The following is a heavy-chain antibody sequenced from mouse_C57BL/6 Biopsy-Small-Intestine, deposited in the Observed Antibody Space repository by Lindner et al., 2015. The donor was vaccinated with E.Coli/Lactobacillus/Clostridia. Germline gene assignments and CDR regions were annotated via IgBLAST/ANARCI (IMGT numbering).Heavy chain of an antibody. CDR3: ARLWDWFAY. D-gene: IGHD4-1*01. J-gene: IGHJ3*01. Sequence: VQLQESGGGLVKPGGSLKLSCAASGFTFSSCAMSWVRQTPEKRLEWVATISDGGSYTYYPDNVKGRFTISRDNAKNNLYLQMSHLKSEDTAMYYCARLWDWFAYWGQGTLVTVSA. CDR1: GFTFSSCA. CDR2: ISDGGSYT. V-gene: IGHV5-4*01.